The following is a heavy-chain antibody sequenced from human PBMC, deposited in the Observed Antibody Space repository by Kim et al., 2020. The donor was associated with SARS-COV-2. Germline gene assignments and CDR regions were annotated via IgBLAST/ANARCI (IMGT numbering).Heavy chain of an antibody. D-gene: IGHD1-26*01. J-gene: IGHJ4*02. V-gene: IGHV3-30*05. Sequence: YYAGSVKCRFTISRDNSKNTLYLQVNSLRVEGTAVYYCARGGSNYYGAFDLWGQGTLVTVSS. CDR3: ARGGSNYYGAFDL.